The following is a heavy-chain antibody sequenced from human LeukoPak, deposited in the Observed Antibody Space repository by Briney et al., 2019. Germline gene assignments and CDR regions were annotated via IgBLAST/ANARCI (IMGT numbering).Heavy chain of an antibody. V-gene: IGHV4-59*05. CDR1: GGSISSYY. CDR3: ARIYYYYYYMDV. J-gene: IGHJ6*03. Sequence: PSETLSPTCTVSGGSISSYYWSWIRQPAGKGLEWIGSIYYRGSTYYNPSLKSRVTISVDTSRNQFSLKVSSVTAADTSVYYCARIYYYYYYMDVWGNGTTVTISS. CDR2: IYYRGST.